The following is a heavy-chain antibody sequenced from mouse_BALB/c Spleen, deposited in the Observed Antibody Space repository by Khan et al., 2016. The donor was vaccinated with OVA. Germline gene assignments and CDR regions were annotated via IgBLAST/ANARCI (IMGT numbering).Heavy chain of an antibody. CDR3: AIAGVYDGCYAWFAY. CDR2: INPITGYT. D-gene: IGHD2-3*01. V-gene: IGHV1-7*01. CDR1: GYTFTSYW. Sequence: QVQLQQSGAELAKPGASVKMSCKASGYTFTSYWMHWVKQRPGQGLEWIGYINPITGYTDYNQKFKDKASLTADKSSSTAYMQLSSLTSEDSAVYYYAIAGVYDGCYAWFAYWGQGTLVTVSA. J-gene: IGHJ3*01.